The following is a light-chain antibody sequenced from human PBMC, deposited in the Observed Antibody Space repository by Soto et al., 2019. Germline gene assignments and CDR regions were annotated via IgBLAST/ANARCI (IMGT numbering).Light chain of an antibody. CDR2: DVS. Sequence: QSVLTQPRSVSGSPGQSVTISCTGTSSDVGGYNYVSWYQQHPGKAPKLMIYDVSKRPSGVPDRFSGSKSGNTASLTISGLQADYEADYYSCSYAVTYTFFGTGTNVNV. V-gene: IGLV2-11*01. CDR3: CSYAVTYTF. J-gene: IGLJ1*01. CDR1: SSDVGGYNY.